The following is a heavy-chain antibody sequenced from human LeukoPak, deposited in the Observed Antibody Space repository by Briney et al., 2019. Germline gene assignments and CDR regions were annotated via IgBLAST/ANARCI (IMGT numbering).Heavy chain of an antibody. Sequence: PSQXLSLTCTVSGGSISSGSYYWRWIRQPAGKGLEWIGRIYTSGSTYYNPSLKSRVTISVDTSKNQFSLKLSSVTAADTAVYYCARVPYDFWSGYYGAFDIWGQGTMVTVSS. CDR3: ARVPYDFWSGYYGAFDI. CDR1: GGSISSGSYY. J-gene: IGHJ3*02. D-gene: IGHD3-3*01. V-gene: IGHV4-61*02. CDR2: IYTSGST.